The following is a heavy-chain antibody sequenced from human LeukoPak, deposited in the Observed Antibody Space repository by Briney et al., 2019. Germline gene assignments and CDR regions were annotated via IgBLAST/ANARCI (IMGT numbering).Heavy chain of an antibody. V-gene: IGHV3-20*04. J-gene: IGHJ3*02. D-gene: IGHD3-10*01. Sequence: GGSLRLSCAASGFTFDDYGMSWVRQAPGKGLEWVSGINWNGGSTGYEDSVKGRFTISRDNAKNSLYLQMNSLRAEDTALYYCARVKLLYRSGIGDAFDIWGQGTMVTVSS. CDR2: INWNGGST. CDR1: GFTFDDYG. CDR3: ARVKLLYRSGIGDAFDI.